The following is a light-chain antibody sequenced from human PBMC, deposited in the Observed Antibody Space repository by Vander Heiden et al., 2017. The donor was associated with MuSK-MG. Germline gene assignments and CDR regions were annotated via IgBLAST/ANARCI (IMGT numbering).Light chain of an antibody. V-gene: IGLV2-14*03. CDR3: SSYTNSSAVV. CDR1: SSDVGGSNI. Sequence: QPALTQPAPVPGSPGPPITITCTGTSSDVGGSNIVSWYPHHPGKVPKLLIFDAHARPSGVTHRFSGSKSGLTASLTISGLQAEDEADYYCSSYTNSSAVVFGGGTKLTVL. J-gene: IGLJ2*01. CDR2: DAH.